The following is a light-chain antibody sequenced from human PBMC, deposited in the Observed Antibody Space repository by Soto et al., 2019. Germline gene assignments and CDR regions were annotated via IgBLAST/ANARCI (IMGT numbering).Light chain of an antibody. V-gene: IGKV1-39*01. CDR1: QSISSY. J-gene: IGKJ5*01. CDR3: QQANSFPPT. Sequence: DIPMTQSPSSLSASVGDSVTITCRASQSISSYLNWYQQKQGKXPKPLIYAASSLQSGVPSRFSAIVSGTDLTITLRSLQPEDGETYDGQQANSFPPTFGQGTRLEIK. CDR2: AAS.